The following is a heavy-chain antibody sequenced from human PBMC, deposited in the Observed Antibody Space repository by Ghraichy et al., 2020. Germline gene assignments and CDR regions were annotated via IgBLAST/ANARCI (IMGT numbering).Heavy chain of an antibody. J-gene: IGHJ5*02. Sequence: SETLSLTCAVYGGSFSGYYCSWIRQPPGKGLEWIGEINHSGSTNYNPSLKSRVTISVDTSTNQFSLKLSSVTGADTAVYYCARKSSRMSGHGTSPNWFDPWGQGTLVTVSS. CDR3: ARKSSRMSGHGTSPNWFDP. CDR1: GGSFSGYY. CDR2: INHSGST. D-gene: IGHD2-2*01. V-gene: IGHV4-34*01.